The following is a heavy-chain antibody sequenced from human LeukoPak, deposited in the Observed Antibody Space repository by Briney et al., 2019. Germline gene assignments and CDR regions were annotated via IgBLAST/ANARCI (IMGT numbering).Heavy chain of an antibody. Sequence: ASVKVSCKASGYTFTSDGISWVRQAPGQGLEWMGGIIPIFGTANYAQKFQGRVTITADESTSTAYMELSSLRSEDTAVYYCASHGATIAVPFDYWGQGTLVTVSS. V-gene: IGHV1-69*13. D-gene: IGHD1-26*01. CDR3: ASHGATIAVPFDY. CDR2: IIPIFGTA. J-gene: IGHJ4*02. CDR1: GYTFTSDG.